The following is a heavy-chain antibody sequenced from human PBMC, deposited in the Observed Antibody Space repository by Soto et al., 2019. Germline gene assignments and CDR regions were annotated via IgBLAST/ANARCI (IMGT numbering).Heavy chain of an antibody. V-gene: IGHV4-61*01. CDR1: GGFVNSDTHS. J-gene: IGHJ6*02. D-gene: IGHD2-2*01. Sequence: ASETLSLTCTVSGGFVNSDTHSWSWLRQTPGKRLEWIGFIYSGGSTKNPSLRSRVTMSVDTSKNQFSLKLRAVIVADTAVYNCARFVRYCSATTCSTRADVWGQGITVTVSS. CDR2: IYSGGST. CDR3: ARFVRYCSATTCSTRADV.